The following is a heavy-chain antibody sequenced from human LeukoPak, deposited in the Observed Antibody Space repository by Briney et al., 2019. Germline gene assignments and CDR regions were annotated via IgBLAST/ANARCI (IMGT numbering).Heavy chain of an antibody. V-gene: IGHV1-46*01. Sequence: GASVKVSCKASGYTFTSYYMHWVRQAPGQGLEWMGIINPRGGGTNYAQKFQGRVTMTRDTSTSTVYMELSSLRSEDTAIYYCARGYDLSGAYYYYYGMDVWGQGTTVTVSS. J-gene: IGHJ6*02. CDR3: ARGYDLSGAYYYYYGMDV. D-gene: IGHD3-16*01. CDR1: GYTFTSYY. CDR2: INPRGGGT.